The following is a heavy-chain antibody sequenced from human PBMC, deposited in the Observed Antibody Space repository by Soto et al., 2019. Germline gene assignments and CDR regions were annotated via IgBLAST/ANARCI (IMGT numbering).Heavy chain of an antibody. D-gene: IGHD3-22*01. Sequence: EVQLLESGGGLAQPGGSLRLSCVASGFTFSSYAMNWVRQAPGQGLEWVSVSSGSGGRTYYADSVKGRFTISRDNSKNTLYLQMNSLRAEDTAVYYCARDDSRAYYYDAFDIWGQGTMVTVSS. V-gene: IGHV3-23*01. J-gene: IGHJ3*02. CDR1: GFTFSSYA. CDR3: ARDDSRAYYYDAFDI. CDR2: SSGSGGRT.